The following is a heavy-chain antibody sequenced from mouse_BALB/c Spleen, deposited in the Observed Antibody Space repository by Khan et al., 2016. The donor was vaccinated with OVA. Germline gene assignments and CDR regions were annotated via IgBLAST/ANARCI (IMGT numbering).Heavy chain of an antibody. Sequence: QVQLQQPGAELVNPGASVNLSCKASGYTLTSYWMHWVKQRPGQGLEWIGEINPSNGRTNYNEKFKSKATLTVDKSSSTAYMHLSSLTSEDSAVYYCARLLINFDYWGQGTTLTVSS. CDR2: INPSNGRT. CDR1: GYTLTSYW. V-gene: IGHV1S81*02. CDR3: ARLLINFDY. D-gene: IGHD2-1*01. J-gene: IGHJ2*01.